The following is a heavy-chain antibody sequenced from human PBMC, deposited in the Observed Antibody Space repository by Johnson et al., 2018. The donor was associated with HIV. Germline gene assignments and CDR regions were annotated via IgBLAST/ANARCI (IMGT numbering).Heavy chain of an antibody. CDR2: ISHDGYNE. D-gene: IGHD6-6*01. CDR1: GFSFGTYA. CDR3: AREKGIASRPLDAFDI. V-gene: IGHV3-30*03. Sequence: QVQLVESGGGVVQPGRSLRLSCAASGFSFGTYAMHWVRQAPGKGLEWVAVISHDGYNEDYGDSVKGRFTISRDNSTNSLYLQMNSLRAEDTAVYYCAREKGIASRPLDAFDIWGQGTMVTVSS. J-gene: IGHJ3*02.